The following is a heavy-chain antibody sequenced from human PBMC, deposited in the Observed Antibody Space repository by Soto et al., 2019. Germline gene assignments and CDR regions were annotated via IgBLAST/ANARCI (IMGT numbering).Heavy chain of an antibody. CDR1: GFTFSSYW. D-gene: IGHD1-26*01. CDR3: VRDDVGVGIDY. V-gene: IGHV3-74*03. J-gene: IGHJ4*02. Sequence: EVQLVESGGGLVQPGGSLRLSCAASGFTFSSYWMHWVRQVPGKGLVWVSHIDSDGNSTTYADSVKGRFTISRDNAKNTVYLQMNGLRADDTAVYDCVRDDVGVGIDYWGLGTLVTVSS. CDR2: IDSDGNST.